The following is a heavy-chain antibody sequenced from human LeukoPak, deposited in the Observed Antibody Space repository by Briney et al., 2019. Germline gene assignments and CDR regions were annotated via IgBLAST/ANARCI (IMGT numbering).Heavy chain of an antibody. CDR1: GGSISSSSYY. J-gene: IGHJ4*02. V-gene: IGHV4-61*05. D-gene: IGHD5-18*01. CDR2: IYYSGST. Sequence: SETLSLTCTVSGGSISSSSYYWGWIRQPPGKGLEWIGYIYYSGSTNYNPSLKSRVTISVDTSKNQFSLKLSSVTAADTAVYYCARSEYSYGYRRLLFDYWGQGTLVTVSS. CDR3: ARSEYSYGYRRLLFDY.